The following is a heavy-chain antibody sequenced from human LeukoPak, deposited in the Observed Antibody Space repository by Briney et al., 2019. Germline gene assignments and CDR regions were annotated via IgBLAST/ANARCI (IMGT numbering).Heavy chain of an antibody. J-gene: IGHJ6*03. CDR3: ARAGYYYYYMDV. Sequence: SETLSLTCTVSGGSISSYYWSWIRQHAGKGLEWIGRIYSSGSTNYNPSLKSRVTISLETSKNQFSLKLTSVTAADTAVYYCARAGYYYYYMDVWGKGTTVTVSS. CDR1: GGSISSYY. CDR2: IYSSGST. V-gene: IGHV4-4*07.